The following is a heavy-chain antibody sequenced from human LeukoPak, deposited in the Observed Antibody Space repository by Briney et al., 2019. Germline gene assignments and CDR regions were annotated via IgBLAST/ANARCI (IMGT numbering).Heavy chain of an antibody. CDR2: ISSSSSYT. Sequence: PGGSLRLSCAASGFTFSDYYMSWLRQAPGKGLEWVSYISSSSSYTNYADSVKGRFTISRDNAKNSLYLQMNSLRAEDTAVYYCARVGDSYGYLFGYWGQGTLVTVPS. D-gene: IGHD5-18*01. J-gene: IGHJ4*02. CDR3: ARVGDSYGYLFGY. CDR1: GFTFSDYY. V-gene: IGHV3-11*06.